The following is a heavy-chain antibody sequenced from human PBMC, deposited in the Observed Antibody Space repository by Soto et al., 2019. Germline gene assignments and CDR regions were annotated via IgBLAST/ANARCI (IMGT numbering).Heavy chain of an antibody. V-gene: IGHV3-23*01. J-gene: IGHJ6*02. CDR1: GFTFSTYA. Sequence: EVQLLESGGGLVQRGGSLTLACGASGFTFSTYAMTWVRQAPGKGLEWVSSISGSTGNPYYADSVKGRFTISRDDSKDTVYLHMKSLRSEDTALYYCAKDLGRHYDSGWGHSYGLDVWGQGTAVTVSS. CDR2: ISGSTGNP. CDR3: AKDLGRHYDSGWGHSYGLDV. D-gene: IGHD3-22*01.